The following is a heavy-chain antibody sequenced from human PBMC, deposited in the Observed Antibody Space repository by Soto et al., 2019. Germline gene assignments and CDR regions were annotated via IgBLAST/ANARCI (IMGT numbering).Heavy chain of an antibody. CDR2: IYWDDDK. J-gene: IGHJ4*02. Sequence: QITLKESGPTLVKPTQTLTLTCTFSGFSLSTSGVGVGWIRQPPGKALEWLALIYWDDDKRYSPSLKSRPTIXKXITKNQVVLTMTNMDPVDTATYYCAHWDRLPLAFDYWGQGTLVTVSS. V-gene: IGHV2-5*02. D-gene: IGHD4-17*01. CDR1: GFSLSTSGVG. CDR3: AHWDRLPLAFDY.